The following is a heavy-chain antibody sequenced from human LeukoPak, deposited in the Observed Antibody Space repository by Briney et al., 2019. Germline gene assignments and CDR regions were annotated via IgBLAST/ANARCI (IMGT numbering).Heavy chain of an antibody. V-gene: IGHV3-48*03. J-gene: IGHJ4*02. D-gene: IGHD4-23*01. Sequence: PGGSLRLSCAASGFTFSSYEMNWVRQAPGKGLEWVSYISSSGGTIYYADSVKGRFTISRDNAKNSLYLQMNSLRAEDTAVYYYARDHFDGGMFDYWGQGTLVTVSS. CDR1: GFTFSSYE. CDR2: ISSSGGTI. CDR3: ARDHFDGGMFDY.